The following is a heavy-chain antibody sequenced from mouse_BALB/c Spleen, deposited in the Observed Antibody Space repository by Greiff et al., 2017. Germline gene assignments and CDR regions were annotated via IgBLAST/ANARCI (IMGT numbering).Heavy chain of an antibody. CDR3: ARDRSTMAFDY. CDR2: INSNGGST. CDR1: GFTFSSYG. D-gene: IGHD2-1*01. Sequence: EVKLMESGGGLVQPGWSLKLSCAASGFTFSSYGMSWVRQTPDKRLELVATINSNGGSTYYPDSVKGRFTISRDNAKNTLYLQMSSLKSEDTAMYYCARDRSTMAFDYWGQGTTLTVSS. V-gene: IGHV5-6-3*01. J-gene: IGHJ2*01.